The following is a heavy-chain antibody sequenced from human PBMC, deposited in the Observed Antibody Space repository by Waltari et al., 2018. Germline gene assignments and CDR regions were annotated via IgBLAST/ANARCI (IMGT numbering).Heavy chain of an antibody. J-gene: IGHJ6*02. CDR3: AIDRPTSLMDV. Sequence: QVQLLQSGAEVKKPGASVKVSCKVSGYTLTDLSMHWVRQAPGKGLEWMGSFDPEDDETIYAHKVKGRVTMTEDASTDTAYMELSSLRSEDTAVYYCAIDRPTSLMDVWGQGTTVTVSS. V-gene: IGHV1-24*01. CDR1: GYTLTDLS. CDR2: FDPEDDET.